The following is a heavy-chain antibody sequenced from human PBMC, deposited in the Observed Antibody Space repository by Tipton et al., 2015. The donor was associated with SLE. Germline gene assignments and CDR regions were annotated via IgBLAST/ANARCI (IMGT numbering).Heavy chain of an antibody. CDR3: ASHTGGAEGWFDP. CDR1: GYSISSGYY. D-gene: IGHD3-10*01. CDR2: IYHSGST. Sequence: TLSLTCVVSGYSISSGYYWGWIRQPPGKGLEWIGSIYHSGSTYYNPSLKSRVTISVDTSKNQFSLKLSSVTAADTAVYYCASHTGGAEGWFDPWGQGTLVTVSS. V-gene: IGHV4-38-2*01. J-gene: IGHJ5*02.